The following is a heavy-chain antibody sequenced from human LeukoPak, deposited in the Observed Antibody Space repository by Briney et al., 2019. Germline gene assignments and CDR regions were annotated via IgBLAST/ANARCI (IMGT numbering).Heavy chain of an antibody. CDR1: GGSFSGYY. CDR3: ARGLVVPAETHNWFDP. V-gene: IGHV4-34*01. J-gene: IGHJ5*02. CDR2: INHSGST. Sequence: SETLSPTCAVYGGSFSGYYWSWIRQPPGKGLEWIGEINHSGSTNHNPSLKSRVTISVDTSKNQFSLKLSSVTAADTAVYYCARGLVVPAETHNWFDPWGQGTLVTVSS. D-gene: IGHD2-2*01.